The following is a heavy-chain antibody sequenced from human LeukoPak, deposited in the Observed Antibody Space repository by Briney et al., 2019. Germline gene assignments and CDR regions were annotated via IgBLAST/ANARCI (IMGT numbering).Heavy chain of an antibody. CDR1: GFTFISYW. CDR3: TREDNWYFDL. J-gene: IGHJ2*01. Sequence: GGSLRLSCAASGFTFISYWMHWVRQEPGKGLAWVSRIEGDGRTTSYADSVKGRFTISRDNAKSSLYLQLNSLTAEDTAVYYCTREDNWYFDLWGRGTLVTVSS. V-gene: IGHV3-74*01. CDR2: IEGDGRTT.